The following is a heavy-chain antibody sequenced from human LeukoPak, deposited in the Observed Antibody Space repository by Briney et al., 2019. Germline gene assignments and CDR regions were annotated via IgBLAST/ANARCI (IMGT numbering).Heavy chain of an antibody. CDR1: GFTFNIYG. CDR3: AKVEDYGDYGPPKH. Sequence: PGGSLRLSCATSGFTFNIYGMHWVRQGPGKGLEWVAVISYDGTETHYADSVRGRFTISRDNSKNTLFLQMHSLREDDTATYYCAKVEDYGDYGPPKHWGQGTLVAVSS. D-gene: IGHD4-17*01. V-gene: IGHV3-30*18. J-gene: IGHJ4*02. CDR2: ISYDGTET.